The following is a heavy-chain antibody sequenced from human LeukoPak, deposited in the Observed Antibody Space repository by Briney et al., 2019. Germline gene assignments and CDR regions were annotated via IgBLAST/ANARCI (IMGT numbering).Heavy chain of an antibody. J-gene: IGHJ3*02. Sequence: PGGSLRLSCAASGLTFSSYGMHWVRQAPGKGLEWVAVISYEGSDKYYADSVKGRFTISRDNSKNMVYLQMNSLRAEDTAVYYCARAKPGIAAAGTAFDIWGQGTMVTVSS. V-gene: IGHV3-30*03. CDR3: ARAKPGIAAAGTAFDI. CDR1: GLTFSSYG. CDR2: ISYEGSDK. D-gene: IGHD6-13*01.